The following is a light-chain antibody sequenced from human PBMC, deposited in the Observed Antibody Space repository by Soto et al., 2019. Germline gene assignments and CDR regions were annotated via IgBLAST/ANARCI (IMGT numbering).Light chain of an antibody. V-gene: IGLV2-8*01. Sequence: QSVLTQPPSASGSPGQSVTISCTGSSSDLGGSNYVPWYQQHPGNAPKVILYEVTKRPSGVPARFSGSKSGNTASLTVSGLQAEDEADYYCSSYTSSSTPYVFGTGTKLTVL. CDR2: EVT. CDR1: SSDLGGSNY. J-gene: IGLJ1*01. CDR3: SSYTSSSTPYV.